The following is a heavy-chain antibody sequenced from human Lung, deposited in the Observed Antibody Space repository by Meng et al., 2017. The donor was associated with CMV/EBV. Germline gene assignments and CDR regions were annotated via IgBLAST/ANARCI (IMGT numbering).Heavy chain of an antibody. V-gene: IGHV1-46*01. CDR3: ARDLGYSSSWYFQYYFDC. CDR1: GYTLTNYY. CDR2: INPSDNTT. Sequence: SXXVSXKASGYTLTNYYIHWVRQAPGQGLEWMGIINPSDNTTIYAQKFQGRVTMTRDTSTSTVYMELSSLRSDDTALYYCARDLGYSSSWYFQYYFDCWGQGTLVTVSS. D-gene: IGHD6-13*01. J-gene: IGHJ4*02.